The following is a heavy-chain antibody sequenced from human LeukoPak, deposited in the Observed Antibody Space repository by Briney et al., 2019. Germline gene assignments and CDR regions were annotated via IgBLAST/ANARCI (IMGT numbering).Heavy chain of an antibody. CDR2: FDPEDGGT. CDR3: ARDPSNTSGWYAYLDS. V-gene: IGHV1-24*01. D-gene: IGHD6-19*01. J-gene: IGHJ4*02. Sequence: ASVRVSCKVSGYTLTELPIYWVRQAPGKGLEWMGGFDPEDGGTIYAQKFQGRVTLTTDASTSTAYMELRSLGSDDTAVYYCARDPSNTSGWYAYLDSWGQGTQVTVSS. CDR1: GYTLTELP.